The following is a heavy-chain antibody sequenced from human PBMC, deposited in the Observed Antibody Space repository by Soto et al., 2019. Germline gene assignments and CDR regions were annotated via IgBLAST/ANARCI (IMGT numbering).Heavy chain of an antibody. J-gene: IGHJ4*02. D-gene: IGHD5-12*01. CDR1: GFTFSSYW. CDR2: IKQDGSEK. Sequence: EVQLVESGGGLVQPGGSLRLSCAASGFTFSSYWMSWVRKAPGKGLEWVANIKQDGSEKYYVDSVKGRFTISRDNAKNSLYLQMNSRSAEDTAVYYCARDLHSDIVATYYFDYWGQGTLVTVSS. CDR3: ARDLHSDIVATYYFDY. V-gene: IGHV3-7*01.